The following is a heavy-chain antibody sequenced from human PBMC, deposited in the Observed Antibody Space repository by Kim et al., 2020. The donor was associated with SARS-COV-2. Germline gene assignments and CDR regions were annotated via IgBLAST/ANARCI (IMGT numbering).Heavy chain of an antibody. D-gene: IGHD1-1*01. V-gene: IGHV3-33*06. J-gene: IGHJ6*02. CDR3: AKDQGWGGTTGMDV. CDR1: GFTFSSYG. Sequence: GGSLRLSCAASGFTFSSYGMHWVRQAPGKGLEWVAVIWYDGRNKYYADSVKGRFTISRDNSKNTLYLQMNSLRAEDTAVYYCAKDQGWGGTTGMDVWGQGTTVTVSS. CDR2: IWYDGRNK.